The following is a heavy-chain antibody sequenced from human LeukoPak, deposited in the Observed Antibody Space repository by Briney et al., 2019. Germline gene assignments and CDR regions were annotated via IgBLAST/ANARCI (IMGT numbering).Heavy chain of an antibody. CDR2: ISGDGSIK. CDR1: GFPFSSYW. CDR3: SRSQFDY. Sequence: GGSLRLSCEPSGFPFSSYWMLWVRQAPGKGLVWVSRISGDGSIKTYADFVRGRFTISRDNTKNILYLQMNSLKAEDTATYFCSRSQFDYWGQGVLVTVSS. J-gene: IGHJ4*02. V-gene: IGHV3-74*03.